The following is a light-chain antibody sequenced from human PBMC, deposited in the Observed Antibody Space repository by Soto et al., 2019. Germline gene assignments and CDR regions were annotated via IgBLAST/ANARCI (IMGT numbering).Light chain of an antibody. Sequence: DIQMNPSPSSLSASVGDRVTITGRASQGTSNYLAWFQQKPGKAPKCLIYAASSLQSGVPAKFSGSGAGTDFTLTINSLQPEDFATYCCQQYNSYPITCGQGTRPEIK. V-gene: IGKV1-16*02. J-gene: IGKJ5*01. CDR3: QQYNSYPIT. CDR1: QGTSNY. CDR2: AAS.